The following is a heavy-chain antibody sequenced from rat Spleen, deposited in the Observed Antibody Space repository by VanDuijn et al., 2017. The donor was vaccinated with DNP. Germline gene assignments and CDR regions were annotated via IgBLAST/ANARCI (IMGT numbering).Heavy chain of an antibody. D-gene: IGHD1-2*01. CDR1: GYSITSTY. J-gene: IGHJ2*01. CDR3: ARTGLYSNYVPFDY. Sequence: EVQLQESGPGLVKPSQSLSLTCSVTGYSITSTYWAWIRKFPGNKMEWMGYISYSGITDYNPSLTSRISITRDTSKNQFFLQLNSVTTEDTATYYCARTGLYSNYVPFDYWGQGVMVTVSS. V-gene: IGHV3-1*01. CDR2: ISYSGIT.